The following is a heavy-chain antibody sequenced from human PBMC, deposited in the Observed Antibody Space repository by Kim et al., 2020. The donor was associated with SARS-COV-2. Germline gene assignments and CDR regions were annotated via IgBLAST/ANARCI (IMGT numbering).Heavy chain of an antibody. CDR3: ARFRDSSSWHVPYYGMDV. J-gene: IGHJ6*02. Sequence: SRVTISVDTSKNQFSLKLSSVTAADTAVYYCARFRDSSSWHVPYYGMDVWGQGTTVTVSS. D-gene: IGHD6-13*01. V-gene: IGHV4-31*02.